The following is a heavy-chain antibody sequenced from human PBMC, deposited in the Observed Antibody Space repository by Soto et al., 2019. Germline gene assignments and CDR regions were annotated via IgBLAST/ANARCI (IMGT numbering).Heavy chain of an antibody. CDR1: GYSFTSYW. V-gene: IGHV5-51*01. CDR2: IYPGDSDT. CDR3: ARHVDTAMAPYYYYYGMDV. D-gene: IGHD5-18*01. Sequence: GESLKISCKGSGYSFTSYWIGWVRQMSGKGLEWMGIIYPGDSDTRYSPSFQGQVTISADKSISTAYLQWSSLKASDTAMFYCARHVDTAMAPYYYYYGMDVWGQGTTVTVSS. J-gene: IGHJ6*02.